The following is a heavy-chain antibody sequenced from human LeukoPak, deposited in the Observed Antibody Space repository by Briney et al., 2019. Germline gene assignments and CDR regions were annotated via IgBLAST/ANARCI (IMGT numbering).Heavy chain of an antibody. D-gene: IGHD3-3*01. CDR2: INHSGST. J-gene: IGHJ6*03. Sequence: PSETLSLTCAVYGGSFSGYYWSWIRQPPGKGLEWIGEINHSGSTNYNPSLKSRVTISVDTSKNQFSLKLSSVTAADTAVYYCARQGMGYDFWSGYRYYMDVWGKGTTVTVSS. CDR3: ARQGMGYDFWSGYRYYMDV. V-gene: IGHV4-34*01. CDR1: GGSFSGYY.